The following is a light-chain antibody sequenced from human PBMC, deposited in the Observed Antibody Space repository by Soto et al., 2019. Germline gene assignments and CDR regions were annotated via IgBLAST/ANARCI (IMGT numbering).Light chain of an antibody. Sequence: EIVLTQSPGTLSLSPGERATLSCRASQRVRRNYLAWHQQKPRQAPRPLIYGASSRATGIPDRFSGIASGTDFTLAISRLEPEDFAVYYWQQYGSSPGTFGQGTKLEIK. J-gene: IGKJ2*01. CDR2: GAS. V-gene: IGKV3-20*01. CDR3: QQYGSSPGT. CDR1: QRVRRNY.